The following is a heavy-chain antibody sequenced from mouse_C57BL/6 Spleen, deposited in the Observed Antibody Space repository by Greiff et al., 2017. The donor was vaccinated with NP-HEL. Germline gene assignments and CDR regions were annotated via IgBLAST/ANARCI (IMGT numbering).Heavy chain of an antibody. CDR2: IYPRSGNT. Sequence: QVHVKQSGAELARPGASVKLSCKASGYTFTSYGISWVKQRTGQGLEWIGEIYPRSGNTYYNEKFKGKATLTADKSSSTAYMELRSLTSEDAAVYFCARYHQGAMDYWGQGTSVTVSS. J-gene: IGHJ4*01. CDR1: GYTFTSYG. CDR3: ARYHQGAMDY. V-gene: IGHV1-81*01.